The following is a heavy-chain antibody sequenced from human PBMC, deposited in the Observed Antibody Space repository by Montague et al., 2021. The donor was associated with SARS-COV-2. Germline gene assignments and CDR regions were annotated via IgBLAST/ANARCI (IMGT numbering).Heavy chain of an antibody. CDR3: ARADPYGSTRWAYDI. J-gene: IGHJ2*01. D-gene: IGHD4-17*01. CDR1: VGSITGYY. Sequence: SETLSLTCAVYVGSITGYYWSWIRRSPGKGLEWIAYIYHAGAANYNPSLGSRVTISIDTSKNQLSLKLSSVTAADTAVYYCARADPYGSTRWAYDIWGRGTLVTVSS. V-gene: IGHV4-59*01. CDR2: IYHAGAA.